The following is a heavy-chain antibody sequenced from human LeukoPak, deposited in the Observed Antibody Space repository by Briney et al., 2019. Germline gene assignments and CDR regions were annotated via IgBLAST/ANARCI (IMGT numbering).Heavy chain of an antibody. V-gene: IGHV3-53*01. CDR1: GFTVSSNY. CDR2: IYSGGST. Sequence: GGSLRLSCAASGFTVSSNYMSWVRQAPGKGLEWVSVIYSGGSTYYADSVKGRFTISRDNSKNTLYFQMNSLRAEDTAVYYCARTRESGWAFDYWGQGTLVTVSS. J-gene: IGHJ4*02. CDR3: ARTRESGWAFDY. D-gene: IGHD6-19*01.